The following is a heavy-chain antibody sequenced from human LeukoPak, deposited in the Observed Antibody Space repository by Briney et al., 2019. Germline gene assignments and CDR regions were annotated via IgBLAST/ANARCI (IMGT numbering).Heavy chain of an antibody. D-gene: IGHD3-22*01. CDR3: ARGLWYYDSSGYH. CDR2: IYHSGST. J-gene: IGHJ5*02. V-gene: IGHV4-4*02. CDR1: GGSISSSNW. Sequence: KASGTLSLTCAVSGGSISSSNWWSWVRRPPGKGLEWIGEIYHSGSTNYNPSLKSRVTISVDKSKNQFSLKLSSVTAADTAVYYCARGLWYYDSSGYHWGQGTLVTVSS.